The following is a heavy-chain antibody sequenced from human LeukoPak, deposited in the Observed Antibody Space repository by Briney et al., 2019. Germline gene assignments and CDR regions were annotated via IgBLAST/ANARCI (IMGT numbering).Heavy chain of an antibody. CDR1: GFTFSTYT. J-gene: IGHJ4*02. CDR2: ISYSSASM. Sequence: GGSLRLSCAASGFTFSTYTMIWVRQAPGKGLEWVSSISYSSASMYYADSVKGRFTISRDNARNSLYLQMNSLTADDTAVYYCARHGGDGYGFDYWGQGTLVTVSS. V-gene: IGHV3-21*01. CDR3: ARHGGDGYGFDY. D-gene: IGHD5-24*01.